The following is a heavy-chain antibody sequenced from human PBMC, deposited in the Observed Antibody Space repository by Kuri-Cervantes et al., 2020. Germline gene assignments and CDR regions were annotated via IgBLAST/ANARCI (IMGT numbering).Heavy chain of an antibody. CDR2: ISAYNGNT. D-gene: IGHD3-22*01. J-gene: IGHJ6*04. CDR1: GYTFTSHG. CDR3: AGSHPHYYDSSGYYSQSMDV. Sequence: ASVKVSCKASGYTFTSHGISWVRQAPGQGLEWMGWISAYNGNTNYAQKLQGRVTMTTDTSTSTAYMELRSLRSDDTAVYYCAGSHPHYYDSSGYYSQSMDVWGKGTTVTVSS. V-gene: IGHV1-18*01.